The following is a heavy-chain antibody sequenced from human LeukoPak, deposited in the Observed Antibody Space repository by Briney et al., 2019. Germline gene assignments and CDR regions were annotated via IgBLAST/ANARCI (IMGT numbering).Heavy chain of an antibody. CDR3: ATRVAMVDY. V-gene: IGHV4-61*02. D-gene: IGHD5-12*01. CDR1: GGSTSSGSYY. Sequence: ASQTLSLTCTVSGGSTSSGSYYWSWIRQPAGKGLEWIGRIYTSGSTNYNPSLKSRVTISVDTSKNQFSLKLSSVTAADTAVYYCATRVAMVDYWGQGTLVTVSS. CDR2: IYTSGST. J-gene: IGHJ4*02.